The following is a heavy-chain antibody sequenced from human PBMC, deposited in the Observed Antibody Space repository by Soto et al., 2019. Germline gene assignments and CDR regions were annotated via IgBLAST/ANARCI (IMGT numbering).Heavy chain of an antibody. V-gene: IGHV1-2*04. D-gene: IGHD3-16*01. Sequence: ASVKVSCKVSGYTFTGYYMHWVRQAPGQGLEWMGWINPNSGGTNYAQKFQGWVTMTMDTSISTAYMELSRLRSDDTAVYYCAGERGAAIYYYYGMDVWGQGTTVTVSS. CDR3: AGERGAAIYYYYGMDV. J-gene: IGHJ6*02. CDR1: GYTFTGYY. CDR2: INPNSGGT.